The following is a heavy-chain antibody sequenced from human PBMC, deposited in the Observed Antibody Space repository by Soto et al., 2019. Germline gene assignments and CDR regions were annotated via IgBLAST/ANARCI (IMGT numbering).Heavy chain of an antibody. CDR3: ARQGFGQLHGLVDV. CDR1: GGSITSHY. CDR2: IHHSGLT. J-gene: IGHJ6*02. D-gene: IGHD3-10*01. Sequence: SETLSLTCSVSGGSITSHYCSWFRQPPGKGLEWIGYIHHSGLTSYNPSLKSRVTMSVDTSKNHFSLKVNSVTAADTALYYCARQGFGQLHGLVDVWGPGTTVTVSS. V-gene: IGHV4-59*08.